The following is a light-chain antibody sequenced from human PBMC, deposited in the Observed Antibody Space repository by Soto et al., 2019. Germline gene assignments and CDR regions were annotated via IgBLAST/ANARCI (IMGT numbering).Light chain of an antibody. V-gene: IGKV1-33*01. CDR2: DAS. CDR3: QQYDNLFT. CDR1: QDISNY. J-gene: IGKJ3*01. Sequence: DIQMTQSPSSLSASVGDRVTITCQASQDISNYLNWYQQKPGKAPKLLIYDASNLETGVPSRFTGSGSGTDFTFTISSLQPEDIATYYCQQYDNLFTFSAGTKVDIK.